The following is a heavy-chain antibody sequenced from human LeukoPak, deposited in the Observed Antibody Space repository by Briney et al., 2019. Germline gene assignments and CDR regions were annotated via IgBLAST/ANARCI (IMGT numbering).Heavy chain of an antibody. D-gene: IGHD2-2*01. V-gene: IGHV3-30-3*01. Sequence: GGSLRLSCAASGFTFSSYAMHWVRQAPGKGLEWVAVISYDGSNKYYADSVKGRFTISRDNSKNTLYLQMNSLRAEDTAVYYCAKAGGYCSSTSCPASYHYYHYYMDVWGKGTTVTVSS. CDR1: GFTFSSYA. J-gene: IGHJ6*03. CDR3: AKAGGYCSSTSCPASYHYYHYYMDV. CDR2: ISYDGSNK.